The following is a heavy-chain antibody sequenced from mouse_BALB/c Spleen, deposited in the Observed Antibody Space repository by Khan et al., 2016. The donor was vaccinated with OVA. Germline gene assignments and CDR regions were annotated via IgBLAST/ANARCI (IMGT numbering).Heavy chain of an antibody. Sequence: EVKLLESGPGLVKSSQSLSLTCTVTGYSITTNYAWSWIRQFPGNKLEWMGYISYSGSTNYNPSLKSRISVTRDTSENQFFLRLNSVTTEDTARYVSARLNYYDYALDYWGQGTSVTVSS. D-gene: IGHD1-1*01. CDR2: ISYSGST. CDR1: GYSITTNYA. V-gene: IGHV3-2*02. J-gene: IGHJ4*01. CDR3: ARLNYYDYALDY.